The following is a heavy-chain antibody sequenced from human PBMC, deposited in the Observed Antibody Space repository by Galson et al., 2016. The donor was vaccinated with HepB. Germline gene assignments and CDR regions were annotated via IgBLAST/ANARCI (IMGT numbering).Heavy chain of an antibody. V-gene: IGHV1-3*01. CDR3: ARPLRSYFDSSGYVSAFDI. J-gene: IGHJ3*02. Sequence: SCKASGYTFTRYAMHWVRQAPGQRLEWMGWINAGNGNTKYSQKFQGRVTITADESTTTAYMELSSLRSEDTAVYYCARPLRSYFDSSGYVSAFDIWGQGTMVTGSS. D-gene: IGHD3-22*01. CDR2: INAGNGNT. CDR1: GYTFTRYA.